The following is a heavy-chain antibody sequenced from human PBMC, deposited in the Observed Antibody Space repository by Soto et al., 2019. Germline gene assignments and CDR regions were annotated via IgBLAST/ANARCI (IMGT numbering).Heavy chain of an antibody. CDR1: GLTFSSNV. D-gene: IGHD3-3*01. CDR3: AKGTGFLEWL. Sequence: GGSLRLSCAASGLTFSSNVMHWVRQAPGKGLEWVAGISYDGSDKRYADSVKGQFTISRDNSKNMLFLQINSLRTEDTAVYYCAKGTGFLEWLWGRGTLVTVSS. J-gene: IGHJ4*02. V-gene: IGHV3-30*18. CDR2: ISYDGSDK.